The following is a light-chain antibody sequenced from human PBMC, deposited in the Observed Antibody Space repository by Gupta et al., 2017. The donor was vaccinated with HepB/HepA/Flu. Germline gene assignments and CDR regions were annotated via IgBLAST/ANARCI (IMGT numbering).Light chain of an antibody. J-gene: IGKJ1*01. CDR1: QSVSSN. Sequence: EIVMTQSPATLPVSPGERATLPCRASQSVSSNLARHQQKPGQAPRPLIYGASTRATGIPARFSGSGSGTAFTLTISSLQSEDFAVYYCQQYNNWPPTFGQGTKVEIK. CDR2: GAS. V-gene: IGKV3-15*01. CDR3: QQYNNWPPT.